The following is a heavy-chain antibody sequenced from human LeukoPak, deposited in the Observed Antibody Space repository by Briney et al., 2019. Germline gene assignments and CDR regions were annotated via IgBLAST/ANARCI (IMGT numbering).Heavy chain of an antibody. J-gene: IGHJ4*02. D-gene: IGHD1-26*01. V-gene: IGHV3-7*01. Sequence: PGGSLRLSCAASGFTFSSSWLSWVRQAPGKGLEWVTNIKPDGSEKYYVESVKGRLTISRDNAKNSLYLQMNSLRAEDTALYYCARDTVGATDYWGQGTLVTVSS. CDR3: ARDTVGATDY. CDR1: GFTFSSSW. CDR2: IKPDGSEK.